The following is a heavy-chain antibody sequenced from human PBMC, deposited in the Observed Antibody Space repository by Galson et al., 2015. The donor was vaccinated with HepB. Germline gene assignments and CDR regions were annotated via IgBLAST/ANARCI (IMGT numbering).Heavy chain of an antibody. CDR3: AKDTTRWGTVHMVPVGYFDL. CDR2: ISGSGGST. CDR1: GFTFSSYA. D-gene: IGHD2/OR15-2a*01. Sequence: SLRLSCAASGFTFSSYAMSWVRQAPGKGLEWVSAISGSGGSTYYADSVKGRFTISRDNSKNTLYLQMNSLRAEDTAVYYCAKDTTRWGTVHMVPVGYFDLWGRGTLVTVSS. V-gene: IGHV3-23*01. J-gene: IGHJ2*01.